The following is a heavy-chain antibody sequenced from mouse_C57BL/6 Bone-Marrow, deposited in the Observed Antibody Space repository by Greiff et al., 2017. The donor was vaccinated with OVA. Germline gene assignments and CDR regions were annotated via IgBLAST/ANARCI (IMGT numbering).Heavy chain of an antibody. CDR1: GFTFSSYA. V-gene: IGHV5S21*01. J-gene: IGHJ1*03. CDR3: TGRSPYWYFDV. Sequence: EVKLMESGEGLVKPGGSLKLSCAASGFTFSSYAMSWVRQTPEKRLEWVAYISSGGDYIYYADTVKGRFTISRDNARNTLYLQMSSLKSEDTAMYYCTGRSPYWYFDVWGTGTTVTVSS. CDR2: ISSGGDYI.